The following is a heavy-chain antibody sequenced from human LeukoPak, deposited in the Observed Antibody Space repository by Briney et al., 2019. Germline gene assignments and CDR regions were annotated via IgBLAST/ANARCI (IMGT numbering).Heavy chain of an antibody. CDR1: GGSISSSSYY. CDR2: IYYSGST. J-gene: IGHJ3*02. Sequence: SETLSLTCTVSGGSISSSSYYWGWIRQPPGKGLEWIGSIYYSGSTYYNPSLKSRVTISVDKSKNQFSLKLSSVTAADTAVYYCARDSTHSSSSGDAFDIWGQGTMVTVSS. D-gene: IGHD6-6*01. CDR3: ARDSTHSSSSGDAFDI. V-gene: IGHV4-39*07.